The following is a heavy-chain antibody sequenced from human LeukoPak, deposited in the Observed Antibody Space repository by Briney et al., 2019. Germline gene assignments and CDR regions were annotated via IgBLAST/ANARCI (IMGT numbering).Heavy chain of an antibody. CDR1: GFTFSSYW. J-gene: IGHJ4*02. CDR2: INSDGSST. V-gene: IGHV3-74*01. D-gene: IGHD6-6*01. Sequence: GGSLTLSCAASGFTFSSYWMHWVRHAPGKGLVWVSRINSDGSSTSYADSVKCRFTISRDNNKNTLYLKMNSLRAEDTAVYYCARKGLGDQLDYWGQGTLVTVSS. CDR3: ARKGLGDQLDY.